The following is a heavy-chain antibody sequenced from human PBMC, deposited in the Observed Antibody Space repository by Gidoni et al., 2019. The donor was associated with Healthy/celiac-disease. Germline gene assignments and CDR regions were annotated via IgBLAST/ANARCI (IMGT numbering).Heavy chain of an antibody. D-gene: IGHD6-19*01. V-gene: IGHV1-46*01. CDR3: ARDRAAVAAPFRPGGNGMDV. Sequence: QVQLVQSGAEVKKPGASVKVSCKASGYTFTSYYMHWVRQAPGQGLEWMGIINPSGGSTSYAQKFQGRVTMTRDTSTSTVYMELSSLRSEDTAVYYCARDRAAVAAPFRPGGNGMDVWGQGTTVTVSS. J-gene: IGHJ6*02. CDR2: INPSGGST. CDR1: GYTFTSYY.